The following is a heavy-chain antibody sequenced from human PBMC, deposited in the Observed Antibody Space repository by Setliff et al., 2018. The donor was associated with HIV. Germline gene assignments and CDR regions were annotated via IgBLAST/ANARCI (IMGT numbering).Heavy chain of an antibody. CDR2: IQHTGRT. D-gene: IGHD6-13*01. J-gene: IGHJ6*03. CDR1: GGSFSGYC. CDR3: ARVSCSSWYSIPRYYYYSMDV. Sequence: SSETLSLTCAVYGGSFSGYCWTWIRQPPGKGLEWIGGIQHTGRTNYNPSLSSRVTTSVDTSRNQFSLKLTSVTAADTAVYYCARVSCSSWYSIPRYYYYSMDVWGNGTTVTVSS. V-gene: IGHV4-34*01.